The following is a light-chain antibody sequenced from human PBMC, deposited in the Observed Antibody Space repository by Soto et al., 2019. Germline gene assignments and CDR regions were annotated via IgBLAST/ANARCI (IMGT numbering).Light chain of an antibody. CDR3: QQYNSNPWP. V-gene: IGKV1-5*03. CDR1: QSLNNW. J-gene: IGKJ1*01. Sequence: DIQMTQSPSTLSASVGDRVTITCRASQSLNNWLAWFQQKPGKAPKVLIYKVSNLESGVPSRFSGSGSGTEFTLTISSLQPDDFATYYCQQYNSNPWPFGQGTKVEIK. CDR2: KVS.